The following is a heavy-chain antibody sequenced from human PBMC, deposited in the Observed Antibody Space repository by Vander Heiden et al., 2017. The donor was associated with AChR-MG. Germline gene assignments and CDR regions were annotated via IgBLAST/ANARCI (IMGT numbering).Heavy chain of an antibody. CDR3: AKCGIGSSRPQYIAAAGFDY. Sequence: EVQLLESGGGLVQPGGSLRLSCAASGFTFSRSAMSGGRQAPGKGLGWVSAISGSGGSTYYADSVKGRFTISRDNSKNTLYLKMNSLRAEDTAVYYCAKCGIGSSRPQYIAAAGFDYWGQGTLVTVSS. CDR1: GFTFSRSA. CDR2: ISGSGGST. V-gene: IGHV3-23*01. J-gene: IGHJ4*02. D-gene: IGHD6-13*01.